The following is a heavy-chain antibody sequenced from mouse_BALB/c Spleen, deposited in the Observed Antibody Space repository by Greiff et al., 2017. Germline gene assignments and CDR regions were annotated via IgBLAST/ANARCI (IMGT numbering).Heavy chain of an antibody. D-gene: IGHD2-2*01. CDR3: ARGGYDSFAY. J-gene: IGHJ3*01. CDR2: ISYSGST. Sequence: EVQLQQSGPGLVKPSQSLSLTCTVTGYSITSDYAWNWIRQFPGNKLEWMGYISYSGSTSYNPSLKSRISITRDTSKNQFFLQLNSVTTEDTATYYCARGGYDSFAYWGQGTLVTVSA. CDR1: GYSITSDYA. V-gene: IGHV3-2*02.